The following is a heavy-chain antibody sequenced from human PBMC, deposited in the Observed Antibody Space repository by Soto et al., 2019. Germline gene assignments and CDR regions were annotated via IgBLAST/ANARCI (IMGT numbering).Heavy chain of an antibody. D-gene: IGHD3-3*01. CDR1: GFTFSSYA. J-gene: IGHJ6*03. CDR3: AKVRNDFWSGYSPYYYYYYYMDV. Sequence: GGSLRLSCAASGFTFSSYAMSWVRQAPGKGLEWVSAISGSGGSTYYADSVKGRFTISRDNSKNTLILQMNGLRAEDTAVYYCAKVRNDFWSGYSPYYYYYYYMDVWGKGTTVTVSS. CDR2: ISGSGGST. V-gene: IGHV3-23*01.